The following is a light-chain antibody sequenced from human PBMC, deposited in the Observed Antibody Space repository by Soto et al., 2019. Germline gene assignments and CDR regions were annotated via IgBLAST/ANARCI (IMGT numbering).Light chain of an antibody. CDR1: SSNIGAGYD. J-gene: IGLJ2*01. CDR2: GNS. CDR3: QSYDSSLSAVV. Sequence: QSVLTQPPSVSGAPGQRVTISCTGSSSNIGAGYDVHWYQQLPGTAPKVLIYGNSNRPSGVPDRFSGSKSGTSASLAITGLQAEDEADYYCQSYDSSLSAVVFGVGTKLTVL. V-gene: IGLV1-40*01.